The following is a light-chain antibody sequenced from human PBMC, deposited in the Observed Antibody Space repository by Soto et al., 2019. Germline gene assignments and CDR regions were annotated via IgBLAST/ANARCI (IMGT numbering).Light chain of an antibody. V-gene: IGKV1-5*03. CDR1: QSISSW. CDR2: KAS. J-gene: IGKJ1*01. CDR3: QQYNSFPT. Sequence: DIQMTQSPSTLSASVGDRVTITCRASQSISSWLAWYQQKPGKAPKLLSYKASSLESGVPSRFSGRGSGTEFTLTISSLQADDFATYYCQQYNSFPTFGQGTKVEIK.